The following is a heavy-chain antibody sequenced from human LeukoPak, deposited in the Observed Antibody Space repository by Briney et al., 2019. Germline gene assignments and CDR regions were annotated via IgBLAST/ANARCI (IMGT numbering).Heavy chain of an antibody. J-gene: IGHJ4*02. V-gene: IGHV3-21*01. CDR1: GFTFSSYS. Sequence: GGSLRLSCAASGFTFSSYSMNWVRQAPGKGLEWVSSISSSSSYIYYADSVKGRFTISRDNAKNSLYLQMNSLRAEDTAVYYCASTDGVTMVRGVTDFDYWGQGTLVTVSS. CDR2: ISSSSSYI. D-gene: IGHD3-10*01. CDR3: ASTDGVTMVRGVTDFDY.